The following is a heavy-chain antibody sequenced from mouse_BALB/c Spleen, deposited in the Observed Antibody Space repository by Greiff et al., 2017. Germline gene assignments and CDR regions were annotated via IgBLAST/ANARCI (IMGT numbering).Heavy chain of an antibody. V-gene: IGHV6-6*02. CDR3: TRDYGSRGYAMDY. J-gene: IGHJ4*01. CDR2: IRLKSNNYAT. CDR1: GFTFSNYW. D-gene: IGHD1-1*01. Sequence: EVKLMESGGGLVQPGGSMKLSCVASGFTFSNYWMNWVRQSPEKGLEWVAEIRLKSNNYATHYAESVKGRFTISRDDSKSSVYLQMNNLRAEDTGIYYCTRDYGSRGYAMDYWGQGTSVTVSS.